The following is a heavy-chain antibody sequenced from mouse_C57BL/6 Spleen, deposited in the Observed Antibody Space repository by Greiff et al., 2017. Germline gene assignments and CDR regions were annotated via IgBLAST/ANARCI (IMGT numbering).Heavy chain of an antibody. CDR1: GYTFTDYE. Sequence: VQLQQSGAELVRPGASVTLSCKASGYTFTDYEMHWVKQTPVHGLEWIGAIDPETGGTAYNQKFKGKAILTADKSSSTAYMELRSLPSEDSAVYYCTRGGSIYAMDYWGQGTSVTVSS. V-gene: IGHV1-15*01. CDR2: IDPETGGT. J-gene: IGHJ4*01. CDR3: TRGGSIYAMDY.